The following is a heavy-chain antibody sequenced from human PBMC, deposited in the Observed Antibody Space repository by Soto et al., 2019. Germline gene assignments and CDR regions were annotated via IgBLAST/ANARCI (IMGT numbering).Heavy chain of an antibody. V-gene: IGHV1-69*01. CDR1: GGTFSXYA. J-gene: IGHJ4*02. Sequence: QVQLVQSGAXXKKPGSSVKVSCKASGGTFSXYAISWVRQAPGQGXXXMGGIIPIFGTANYAQKFQGRVTITADESTSTAYMELSSLRSEDTAVYYCARDRVAAAGTTVFDYWGQGTLVTVSS. CDR3: ARDRVAAAGTTVFDY. D-gene: IGHD6-13*01. CDR2: IIPIFGTA.